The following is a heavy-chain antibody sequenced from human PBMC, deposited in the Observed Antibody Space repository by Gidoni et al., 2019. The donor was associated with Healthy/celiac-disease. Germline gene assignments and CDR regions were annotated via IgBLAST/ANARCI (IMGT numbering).Heavy chain of an antibody. Sequence: QVQLQESGPGLVKPSETLSLTCTVPGGSISSYYWSWIRQPPGKGLEWIGYIYYSGSTNYNPSLKSRVTISVDTSKNQFSPKLSSVTAADTAVYYCAREWLPRGYYFDYWGQGTLVTVSS. CDR3: AREWLPRGYYFDY. CDR1: GGSISSYY. J-gene: IGHJ4*02. CDR2: IYYSGST. V-gene: IGHV4-59*01. D-gene: IGHD5-12*01.